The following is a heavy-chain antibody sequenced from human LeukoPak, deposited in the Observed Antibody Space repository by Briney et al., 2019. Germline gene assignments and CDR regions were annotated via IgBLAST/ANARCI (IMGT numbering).Heavy chain of an antibody. V-gene: IGHV1-24*01. CDR3: ARGDPDCSSTSCYPDY. D-gene: IGHD2-2*01. Sequence: ASVKVSCKVSGYTLTELSMHWVRQAPGEGLEWMGGFDPEDGETIYAQKFQGRVTMTEDTSTDTAYMELSRLRSDDTAVYYCARGDPDCSSTSCYPDYWGQGTLVTVSS. CDR1: GYTLTELS. J-gene: IGHJ4*02. CDR2: FDPEDGET.